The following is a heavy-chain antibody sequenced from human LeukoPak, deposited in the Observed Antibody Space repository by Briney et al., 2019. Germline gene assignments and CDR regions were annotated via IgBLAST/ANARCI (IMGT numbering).Heavy chain of an antibody. CDR3: VRENWYRFDN. V-gene: IGHV3-23*01. Sequence: GGSLRLSCAASGFTFSSYTMSWVRQAPGKGLECVSTITTSDGNTYYADSVKGRFTVSRDNSKNTLYLQMNSLRAEDTAVYYCVRENWYRFDNWGQGTLVTVSS. CDR1: GFTFSSYT. CDR2: ITTSDGNT. D-gene: IGHD1-14*01. J-gene: IGHJ4*02.